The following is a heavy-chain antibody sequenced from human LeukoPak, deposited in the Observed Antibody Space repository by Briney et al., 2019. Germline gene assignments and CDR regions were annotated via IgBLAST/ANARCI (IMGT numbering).Heavy chain of an antibody. V-gene: IGHV3-11*04. J-gene: IGHJ4*02. CDR1: GFTFSDYY. D-gene: IGHD6-19*01. CDR2: IRSSGTTI. Sequence: GGSLRLSCVASGFTFSDYYMSWIRQAPGKGLEWVSYIRSSGTTIHYADSVKGRFTISRDNAKNLLYLQMNSLRAEDTAVYYGARDRGAVTDVFDYWGQGTLVTVSS. CDR3: ARDRGAVTDVFDY.